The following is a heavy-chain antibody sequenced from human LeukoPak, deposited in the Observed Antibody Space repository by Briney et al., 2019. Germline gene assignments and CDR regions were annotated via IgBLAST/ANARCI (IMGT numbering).Heavy chain of an antibody. CDR1: GYTFTSYG. Sequence: ASVKVSCTASGYTFTSYGISWVRQAPGQGLEWMGWISAYNGNTNYAQKLQGRVTMTTDTSTSTAYMELRSLRSDDTAVYYCAHMTTVSRSFDYWGQGTLVTVSS. CDR3: AHMTTVSRSFDY. J-gene: IGHJ4*02. CDR2: ISAYNGNT. V-gene: IGHV1-18*01. D-gene: IGHD4-17*01.